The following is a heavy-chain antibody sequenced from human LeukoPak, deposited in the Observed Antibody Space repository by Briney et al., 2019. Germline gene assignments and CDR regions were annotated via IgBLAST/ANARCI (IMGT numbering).Heavy chain of an antibody. J-gene: IGHJ4*02. CDR1: GGSISSSSYY. V-gene: IGHV4-39*01. Sequence: PSETLSLTCTVSGGSISSSSYYWGWIRQPPGKGLEGIGSIYYSGSTYYNPSLKSRVTISVDTSKNQLSLKLSSVTAAYTAVYYCATLSGSYLFDYWGQGTLVTVSS. D-gene: IGHD1-26*01. CDR2: IYYSGST. CDR3: ATLSGSYLFDY.